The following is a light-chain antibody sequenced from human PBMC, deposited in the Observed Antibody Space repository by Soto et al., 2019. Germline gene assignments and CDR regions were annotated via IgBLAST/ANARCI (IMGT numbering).Light chain of an antibody. V-gene: IGLV2-23*01. J-gene: IGLJ1*01. CDR3: CSYARSSTYV. CDR1: SSDVGNYNL. CDR2: EGS. Sequence: LTQPASVSGSPGQSITISCTGTSSDVGNYNLVSWYQQHPGKAPKFMIYEGSKRPSGVSNRFSGSKSGNTASLTISGLQAEDEAHYYCCSYARSSTYVFGSGPNVTVL.